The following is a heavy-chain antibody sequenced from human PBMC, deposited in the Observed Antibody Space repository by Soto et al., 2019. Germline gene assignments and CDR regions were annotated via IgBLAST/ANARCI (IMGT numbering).Heavy chain of an antibody. D-gene: IGHD2-15*01. V-gene: IGHV1-18*01. J-gene: IGHJ4*02. CDR3: ARDYCSGGSCYLDSYFDY. Sequence: GGSVKVSCKASGYTFTSYGISWVRQAPGQGLEWMGWISAYNGNTNYAQKLQGRVTMTTDTSTSTAYMELRSLRSDDTAVYYCARDYCSGGSCYLDSYFDYWGRGTLVTVSS. CDR1: GYTFTSYG. CDR2: ISAYNGNT.